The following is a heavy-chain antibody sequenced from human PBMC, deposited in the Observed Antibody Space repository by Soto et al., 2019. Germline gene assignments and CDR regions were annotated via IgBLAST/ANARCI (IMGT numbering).Heavy chain of an antibody. V-gene: IGHV3-30*18. CDR2: VSHDGRNT. CDR1: GFTFSDYA. CDR3: EKGVRQWLVTSGCNC. D-gene: IGHD6-19*01. Sequence: VQLVESGGGVVQPGRSLRLSCAASGFTFSDYAMHWVRQAPGKGLEWVAVVSHDGRNTHYADSVKGRFTISRDSSKKTVTQQVTRGRGEDTGVYYVEKGVRQWLVTSGCNCRGQGAVVNVPS. J-gene: IGHJ4*02.